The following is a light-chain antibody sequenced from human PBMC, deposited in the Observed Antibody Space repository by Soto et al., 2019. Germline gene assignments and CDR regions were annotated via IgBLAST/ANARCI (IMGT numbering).Light chain of an antibody. J-gene: IGKJ5*01. Sequence: AIQVTQSPSSLSASVGDRVTITCRASQDIRGALAWYQQKPVKAPNLLIYDVSTLESVVPSRFSGSGSGTEFTLTISSLQPEDFGTFYCQQFNSYPITFGHGTRLEIK. CDR1: QDIRGA. CDR2: DVS. V-gene: IGKV1-13*02. CDR3: QQFNSYPIT.